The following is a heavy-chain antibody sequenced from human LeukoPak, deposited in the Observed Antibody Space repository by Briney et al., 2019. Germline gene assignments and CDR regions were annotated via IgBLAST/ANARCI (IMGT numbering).Heavy chain of an antibody. Sequence: PGGSLRLSCAASGFTFSLYWMNWVRRAPGKGLEWVSSISNSGGSTYYADSVKGRFTISRDNSKNTLYLQMNSLRAEDTAVYYCAKEGFDSWGQGTLVTVSS. CDR2: ISNSGGST. CDR1: GFTFSLYW. V-gene: IGHV3-23*01. CDR3: AKEGFDS. J-gene: IGHJ4*02.